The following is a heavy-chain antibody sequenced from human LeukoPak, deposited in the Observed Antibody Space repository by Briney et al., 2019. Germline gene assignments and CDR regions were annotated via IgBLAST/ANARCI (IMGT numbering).Heavy chain of an antibody. Sequence: PGGSLRLSCAASGFTFSNYWMSWVRQAPGKGLEWVANIKHDGSEKYYVDSVKGRFTISRDNAKNSLYLQMNSLRAEDTAVYYCASGRSPYSSSFALGYMDVWGKGTTVTVSS. CDR2: IKHDGSEK. J-gene: IGHJ6*03. CDR1: GFTFSNYW. D-gene: IGHD6-6*01. CDR3: ASGRSPYSSSFALGYMDV. V-gene: IGHV3-7*01.